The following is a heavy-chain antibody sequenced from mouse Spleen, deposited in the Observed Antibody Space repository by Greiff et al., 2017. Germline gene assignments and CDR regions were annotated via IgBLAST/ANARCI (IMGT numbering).Heavy chain of an antibody. V-gene: IGHV1-7*01. Sequence: VQLQQSGAELAKPGASVKLSCKASGYTFTSYWMHWVKQRPGQGLEWIGYINPSSGYTKYNQKFKDKATLTADKSSSTAYMQLSSLTYEDSAVYYCARSDDGSSPWFAYWGQGTLVTVSA. J-gene: IGHJ3*01. CDR3: ARSDDGSSPWFAY. CDR1: GYTFTSYW. CDR2: INPSSGYT. D-gene: IGHD1-3*01.